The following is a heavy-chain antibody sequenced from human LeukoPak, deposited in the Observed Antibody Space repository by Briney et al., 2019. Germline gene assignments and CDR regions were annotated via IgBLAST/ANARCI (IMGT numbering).Heavy chain of an antibody. D-gene: IGHD6-19*01. V-gene: IGHV4-30-4*01. J-gene: IGHJ4*02. CDR3: ARVFSGWSSAVDY. CDR1: GGSISSGDYY. Sequence: PSETLSLTCTVSGGSISSGDYYWSWIRQPPGKGLEWIGYIYYSGSTYYNPSLKSRVTISVDTSKNQFSLKLSSVTAADTAVYYCARVFSGWSSAVDYWGQGTLVTVSS. CDR2: IYYSGST.